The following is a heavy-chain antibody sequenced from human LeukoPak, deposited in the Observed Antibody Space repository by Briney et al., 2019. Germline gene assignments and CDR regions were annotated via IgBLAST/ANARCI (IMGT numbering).Heavy chain of an antibody. J-gene: IGHJ4*02. CDR1: GYTFTSYD. V-gene: IGHV1-8*03. Sequence: ASVKVSCKASGYTFTSYDINWVRQAPGQGLEGMGWMNPNSGNTGYAQKFQGRVTITRNTSISTAYMELSSLRSEDTAVYYGARGSMVGATAIDYWGQETLVTVSS. CDR3: ARGSMVGATAIDY. D-gene: IGHD1-26*01. CDR2: MNPNSGNT.